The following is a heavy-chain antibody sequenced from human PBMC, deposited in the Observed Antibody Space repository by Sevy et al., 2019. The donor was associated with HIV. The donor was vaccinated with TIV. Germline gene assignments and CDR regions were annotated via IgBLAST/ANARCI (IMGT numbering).Heavy chain of an antibody. CDR2: ISGSGGST. J-gene: IGHJ4*02. CDR3: AKDYGSWWFALDN. CDR1: GFTFSSYA. D-gene: IGHD6-13*01. V-gene: IGHV3-23*01. Sequence: GGSLRLSCAASGFTFSSYAMTWDRQAPGKGLEWVSGISGSGGSTYNADSAKGRFTISRDNSKNTLYLQMNSLRAEDTAIYYCAKDYGSWWFALDNWGQGTLVTVSS.